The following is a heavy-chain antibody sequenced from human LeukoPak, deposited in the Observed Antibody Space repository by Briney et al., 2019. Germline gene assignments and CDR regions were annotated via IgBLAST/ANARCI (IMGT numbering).Heavy chain of an antibody. D-gene: IGHD2-21*02. CDR3: ARDRGGDRMGDY. J-gene: IGHJ4*02. V-gene: IGHV1-2*02. CDR1: GYTFTGYY. CDR2: INPNSGGT. Sequence: ASVKVSCTASGYTFTGYYMHWVRQAPGQGLEWMGWINPNSGGTNYAQKFQGRVTMTRDTSISTAYMELSRLRSDDTAVYYCARDRGGDRMGDYWGQGTLVTVSS.